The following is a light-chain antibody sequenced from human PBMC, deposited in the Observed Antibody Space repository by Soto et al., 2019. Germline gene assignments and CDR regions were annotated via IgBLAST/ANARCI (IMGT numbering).Light chain of an antibody. CDR3: SSYGGSNNFVV. Sequence: QSALTQPPSASGSPGQSVTISCTGTSRDIGGNNFVSWYQHHPGKAPKLMLYDVIKRPSGVPARFSGSKSGNTASLTVSGLQAEDEADYYCSSYGGSNNFVVLGGGTKVTVL. CDR2: DVI. CDR1: SRDIGGNNF. J-gene: IGLJ2*01. V-gene: IGLV2-8*01.